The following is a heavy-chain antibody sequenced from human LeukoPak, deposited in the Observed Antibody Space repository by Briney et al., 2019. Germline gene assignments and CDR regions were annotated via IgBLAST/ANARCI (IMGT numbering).Heavy chain of an antibody. CDR1: GFTVSSNY. CDR2: IYSGGST. CDR3: ARDQSPRGSGYYYDY. V-gene: IGHV3-53*01. D-gene: IGHD3-22*01. Sequence: GGSLRLSCAASGFTVSSNYMSWVRQAPGKGLEWVSVIYSGGSTYYADSVKGRFTISRDNSKNTLYLQMNSLRAEDTAVYYCARDQSPRGSGYYYDYWGQGTLVTVSS. J-gene: IGHJ4*02.